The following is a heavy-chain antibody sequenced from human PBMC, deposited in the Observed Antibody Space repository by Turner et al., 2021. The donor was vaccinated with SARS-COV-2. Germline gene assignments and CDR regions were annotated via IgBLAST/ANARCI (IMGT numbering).Heavy chain of an antibody. J-gene: IGHJ4*02. D-gene: IGHD2-15*01. CDR2: IKQDGSEK. CDR1: GFTFSNW. V-gene: IGHV3-7*04. CDR3: ARDPNSGASL. Sequence: EEQLVESGGGLVQPGGSLRLSCTASGFTFSNWMHWVRQAPGKGLEWVANIKQDGSEKYFVDSVKGRFTISRDNAKNSLYLQMNNLRAEDTAVYYCARDPNSGASLWGQGILVTVSS.